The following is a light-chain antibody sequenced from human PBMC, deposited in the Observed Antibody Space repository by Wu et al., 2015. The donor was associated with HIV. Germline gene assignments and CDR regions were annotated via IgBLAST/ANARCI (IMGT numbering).Light chain of an antibody. V-gene: IGKV3-20*01. CDR1: QSVSSGH. Sequence: EIVLTQSPVTLSLSPGETATLSCRASQSVSSGHLAWYQQKVGQAPRLLLYGASNRGTGIPDRFSGSGSGTDFTLTISRLQPEDFAVYYCQHYSSSPWTFGQGTKVEIK. CDR3: QHYSSSPWT. CDR2: GAS. J-gene: IGKJ1*01.